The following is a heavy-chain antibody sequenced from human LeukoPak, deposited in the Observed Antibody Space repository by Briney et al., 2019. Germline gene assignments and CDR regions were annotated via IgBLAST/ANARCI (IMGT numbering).Heavy chain of an antibody. J-gene: IGHJ4*02. CDR3: ATNIGSSGWYGGSFDY. Sequence: GGFLRLSCAASGFTVSSNYMSWVRQAPGKGLEWVPVIYSGGSTYYADSVKGRFTISRDNSKNTLYLQMNSLIAEDTAVYYCATNIGSSGWYGGSFDYWGQGTLVTVSS. CDR1: GFTVSSNY. CDR2: IYSGGST. V-gene: IGHV3-53*01. D-gene: IGHD6-19*01.